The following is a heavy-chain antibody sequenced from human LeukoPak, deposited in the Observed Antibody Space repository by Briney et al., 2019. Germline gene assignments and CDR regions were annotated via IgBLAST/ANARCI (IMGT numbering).Heavy chain of an antibody. J-gene: IGHJ4*02. V-gene: IGHV3-23*01. CDR1: GFTFSGYA. D-gene: IGHD3-10*01. CDR3: AKDRLWFGELSYYFDY. Sequence: PGGSLRLSCAASGFTFSGYAMSWVRQAPGKGLEWVSAISGSGGNTYYADSVKGRFTISRDNSKNTLYLQMNSLRAEDTAVYYCAKDRLWFGELSYYFDYWGQGTLVTVSS. CDR2: ISGSGGNT.